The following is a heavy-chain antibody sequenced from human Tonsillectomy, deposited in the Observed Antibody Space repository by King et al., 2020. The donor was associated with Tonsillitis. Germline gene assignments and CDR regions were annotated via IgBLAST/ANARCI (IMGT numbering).Heavy chain of an antibody. Sequence: VQLVQSGAEVKKPGASVKVSCKASDYTFTTYGINWVRQAPGQGLEWMGWISAYNGDTNYGQKLQGRVTMTTDTSTNTAYMELRSLRSDDTAVYYCARHQFGSNEGTFDIWGQGTMVLVCS. D-gene: IGHD3-10*01. J-gene: IGHJ3*02. CDR2: ISAYNGDT. CDR1: DYTFTTYG. V-gene: IGHV1-18*04. CDR3: ARHQFGSNEGTFDI.